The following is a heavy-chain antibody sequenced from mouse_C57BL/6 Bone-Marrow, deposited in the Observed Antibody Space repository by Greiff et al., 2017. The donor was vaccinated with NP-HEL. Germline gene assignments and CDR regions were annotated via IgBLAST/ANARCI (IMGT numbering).Heavy chain of an antibody. J-gene: IGHJ2*01. CDR3: ARHPYGSSYYFDD. CDR2: ISSGGSYT. Sequence: EVKLVESGGDLVKPGGSLKLSCAASGFTFSSYGMSWVRQTPDKRLEWVATISSGGSYTSSPDSVTGRFTISRDNAKNTLYLQMSSLKSEDTAMYYCARHPYGSSYYFDDWGQGTTLTVSS. D-gene: IGHD1-1*01. CDR1: GFTFSSYG. V-gene: IGHV5-6*01.